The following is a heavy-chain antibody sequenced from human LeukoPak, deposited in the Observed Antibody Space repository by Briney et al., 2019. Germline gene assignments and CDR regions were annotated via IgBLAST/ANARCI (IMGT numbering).Heavy chain of an antibody. CDR1: GGSISSGGYY. D-gene: IGHD3-10*01. J-gene: IGHJ5*02. CDR3: ARVRLLWFGELSCWFDP. V-gene: IGHV4-31*03. CDR2: IYYSGST. Sequence: SETLSLTCTVSGGSISSGGYYWSWLRQHPGKGLEWIGYIYYSGSTYYNPSLKSRVTISVDTSKNQFSLKLSSVTAADTAVYYCARVRLLWFGELSCWFDPWGQGTLVTVSS.